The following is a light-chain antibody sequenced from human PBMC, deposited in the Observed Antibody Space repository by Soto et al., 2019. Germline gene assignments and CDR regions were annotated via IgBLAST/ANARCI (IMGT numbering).Light chain of an antibody. CDR2: GAS. CDR1: QSVDSNC. CDR3: QQYGSSPQT. J-gene: IGKJ1*01. Sequence: EIVLTQSPGTLSLSPGERATLSCRTSQSVDSNCLAWYQQKPGQAPRLLIYGASNRATVIPDRFSGNGSGTDFTLTISRLEPEDFAVYYCQQYGSSPQTFGQGTRVEVK. V-gene: IGKV3-20*01.